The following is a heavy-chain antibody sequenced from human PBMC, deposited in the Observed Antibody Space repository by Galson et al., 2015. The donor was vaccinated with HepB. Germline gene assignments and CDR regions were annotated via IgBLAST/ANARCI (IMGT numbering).Heavy chain of an antibody. CDR3: ARSTYYYGSGSYGAFDI. V-gene: IGHV3-33*01. J-gene: IGHJ3*02. CDR2: IWYDGSNK. D-gene: IGHD3-10*01. CDR1: GFAFSSYG. Sequence: SLRLSCAASGFAFSSYGMHWVRQAPGKGLEWVAVIWYDGSNKYYADSVKGRFTISRDNSKNTLYLQMNSLRAEDTAVYYCARSTYYYGSGSYGAFDIWGQGTMVTVSS.